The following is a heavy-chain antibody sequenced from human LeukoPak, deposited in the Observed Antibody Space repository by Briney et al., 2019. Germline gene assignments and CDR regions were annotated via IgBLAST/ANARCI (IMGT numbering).Heavy chain of an antibody. CDR2: ISSNGCST. J-gene: IGHJ4*02. D-gene: IGHD5-24*01. CDR3: ARAMATDS. V-gene: IGHV3-64*01. Sequence: LEYVSAISSNGCSTYYANSVRGRFTISRDNSKNTLFVQMGSLRAEDRAVYYCARAMATDSWGQGTLVTVSS.